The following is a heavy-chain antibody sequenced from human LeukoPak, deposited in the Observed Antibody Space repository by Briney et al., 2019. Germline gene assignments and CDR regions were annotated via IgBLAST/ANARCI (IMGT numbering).Heavy chain of an antibody. V-gene: IGHV3-21*04. Sequence: GGSLRLSCAASGFTFSSYSMNWVRQAPGKGLEWVSSISSLSNYIYYEDSVKGRFTISRDNSKNTLYLQMNSLRAEDTAVYYCAKDRDSDRRYFDWLFWDWGQGTLVTVSS. D-gene: IGHD3-9*01. CDR2: ISSLSNYI. CDR3: AKDRDSDRRYFDWLFWD. CDR1: GFTFSSYS. J-gene: IGHJ4*02.